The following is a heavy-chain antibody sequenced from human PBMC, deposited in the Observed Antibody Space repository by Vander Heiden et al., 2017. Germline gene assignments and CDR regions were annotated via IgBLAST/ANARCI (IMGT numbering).Heavy chain of an antibody. J-gene: IGHJ4*02. V-gene: IGHV3-72*01. CDR3: ARLAGVRGVLGY. CDR2: IRNKAYNYAT. D-gene: IGHD3-10*01. CDR1: GFTFSDDY. Sequence: EVQLVESGGGLVQPGGSLRLSCAASGFTFSDDYMDWVRQTPGKGLEWVGRIRNKAYNYATEYAASVKGRFTISRDDSKNSVHLQMNNLKTEDAAVYYCARLAGVRGVLGYWGQGTLVTVSS.